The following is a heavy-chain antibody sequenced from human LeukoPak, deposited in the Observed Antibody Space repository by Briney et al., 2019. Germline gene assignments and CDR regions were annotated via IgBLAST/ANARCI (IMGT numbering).Heavy chain of an antibody. D-gene: IGHD1-26*01. J-gene: IGHJ4*02. Sequence: GGSLRLSCAASGFTFSSYSMNWVRQAPGKGLEWVSYISSSSSTIYYADSVKGRFTISRDNSKNTLYLQMNSLRAEDTAVYYCARVSVSYGAFYFDYWGQGTLVTVSS. CDR2: ISSSSSTI. CDR3: ARVSVSYGAFYFDY. CDR1: GFTFSSYS. V-gene: IGHV3-48*01.